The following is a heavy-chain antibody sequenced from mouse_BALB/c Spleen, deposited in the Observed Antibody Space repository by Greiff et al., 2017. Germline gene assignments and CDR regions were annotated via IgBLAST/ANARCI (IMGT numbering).Heavy chain of an antibody. CDR3: ARGAPTVQSLYYAMDY. J-gene: IGHJ4*01. D-gene: IGHD1-1*01. Sequence: QVQLQQPGAELVKPGASVKLSCKASGYTFTSYWMHWVKQRPGQGLEWIGEIDPSDSYTNYNQKFKGKATLTVDKSSSTAYMQLSSLTSEDSAVYYCARGAPTVQSLYYAMDYWGQGTSVTVSS. V-gene: IGHV1-69*02. CDR2: IDPSDSYT. CDR1: GYTFTSYW.